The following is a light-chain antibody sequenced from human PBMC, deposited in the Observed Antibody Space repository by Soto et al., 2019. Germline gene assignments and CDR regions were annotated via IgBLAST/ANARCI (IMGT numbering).Light chain of an antibody. CDR3: HQRKSWPRT. J-gene: IGKJ1*01. Sequence: GVTQSPATLSSSTGERATLSCRAIQTVSSKLAWYQHKPGQAPRLLIYDTSNRATGIPARFSGSGSGTDFTLTISSLEPEDFAVYYCHQRKSWPRTFGQGTKVDIK. CDR2: DTS. V-gene: IGKV3-11*01. CDR1: QTVSSK.